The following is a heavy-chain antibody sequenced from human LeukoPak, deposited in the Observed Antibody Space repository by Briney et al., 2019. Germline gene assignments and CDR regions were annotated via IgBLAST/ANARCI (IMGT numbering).Heavy chain of an antibody. V-gene: IGHV4-34*01. J-gene: IGHJ3*02. CDR3: ARIYVLLWFGDPERAFDT. CDR2: TNHSGST. CDR1: GGSFSGYY. D-gene: IGHD3-10*01. Sequence: SETLSLTCAVYGGSFSGYYWSWIRQPPGKGLEWIGETNHSGSTNYNPSLKSRVTISVDTSKNQFSLKLSSVTAADTAVYYCARIYVLLWFGDPERAFDTWGQGTMVTVSS.